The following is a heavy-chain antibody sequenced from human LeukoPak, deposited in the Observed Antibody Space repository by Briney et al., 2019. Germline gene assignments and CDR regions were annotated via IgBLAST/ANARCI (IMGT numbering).Heavy chain of an antibody. Sequence: PSETLSLTCTVSGGSISSYYWSWIRQPPGKGLEWIGYIYYSGSTNYNPSLKSRVTISVDTSKNQFSLKLSSVTAADTAVYYCAREVYGSGSYYTLRWFDPWGQGTLVTVSS. V-gene: IGHV4-59*01. CDR3: AREVYGSGSYYTLRWFDP. CDR2: IYYSGST. CDR1: GGSISSYY. D-gene: IGHD3-10*01. J-gene: IGHJ5*02.